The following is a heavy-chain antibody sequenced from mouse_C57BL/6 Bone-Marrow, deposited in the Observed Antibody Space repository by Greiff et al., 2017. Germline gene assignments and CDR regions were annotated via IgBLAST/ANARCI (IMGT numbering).Heavy chain of an antibody. V-gene: IGHV14-4*01. CDR3: TYYYGSSGFAY. Sequence: VPLLQSGAELVRPGASLMLSCTASGFNIKADYLHWVQQTPEQGLEWIGWIDPENGDSEYASKFQGKATITADTSSNTAYLQLSSLTSEGTAVYYCTYYYGSSGFAYWGQGTLVTVSA. CDR2: IDPENGDS. J-gene: IGHJ3*01. D-gene: IGHD1-1*01. CDR1: GFNIKADY.